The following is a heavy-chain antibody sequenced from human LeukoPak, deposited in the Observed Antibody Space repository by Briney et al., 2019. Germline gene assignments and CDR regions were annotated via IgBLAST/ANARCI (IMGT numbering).Heavy chain of an antibody. J-gene: IGHJ5*02. D-gene: IGHD3-22*01. CDR2: LSTNGGST. V-gene: IGHV3-64*01. CDR3: ASSITIIAGWFDT. Sequence: PGGSLRLSCAASGFTFSTYAMHWVRQAPGKGLEYVSTLSTNGGSTYYANFVKGRFTISRDNSKNTLYLQMGSLRPEDMAVYYCASSITIIAGWFDTWGQGTLVTVSS. CDR1: GFTFSTYA.